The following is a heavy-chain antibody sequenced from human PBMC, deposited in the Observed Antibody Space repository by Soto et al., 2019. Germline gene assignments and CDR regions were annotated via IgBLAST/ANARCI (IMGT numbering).Heavy chain of an antibody. J-gene: IGHJ4*02. V-gene: IGHV3-74*01. CDR2: IQRYFSSI. Sequence: GGSLRLSCAASGFVFKNYWMDWVRQVPVRGLMFVSRIQRYFSSIDYADSVKGRFTISRYNAKNTLYLQMNSLRVEYTAVYYFAMSGGIDHWGQGTLVTVSS. D-gene: IGHD3-3*01. CDR1: GFVFKNYW. CDR3: AMSGGIDH.